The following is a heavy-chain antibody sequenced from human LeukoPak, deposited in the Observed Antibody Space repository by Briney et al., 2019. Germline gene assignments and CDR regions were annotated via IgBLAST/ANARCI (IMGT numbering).Heavy chain of an antibody. D-gene: IGHD3-10*01. Sequence: SETLSLTCTVSGGSISSSSDYWGWIRQPPGKGLECIGYIHYSGSTNYSPSLKSRVTISVDTSKNQFSLKLSSVTAADTAVYYCARVEEGYGSGRRENFYYYYMDVWGKGTTVTISS. J-gene: IGHJ6*03. CDR1: GGSISSSSDY. CDR3: ARVEEGYGSGRRENFYYYYMDV. CDR2: IHYSGST. V-gene: IGHV4-61*05.